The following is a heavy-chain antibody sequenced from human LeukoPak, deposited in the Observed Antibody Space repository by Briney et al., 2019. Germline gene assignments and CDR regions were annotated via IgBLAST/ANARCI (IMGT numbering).Heavy chain of an antibody. CDR3: ARRDRTGWYNFDY. CDR2: IDPSDSYT. CDR1: GYSFTSYW. V-gene: IGHV5-10-1*01. Sequence: EESLRISCKGSGYSFTSYWISWVRQMPGKGLEWMGRIDPSDSYTNYSPSFQGHVIISVDESISTAYLQWSSLKASDTAMYYCARRDRTGWYNFDYWGQGTLVTVSS. J-gene: IGHJ4*02. D-gene: IGHD6-19*01.